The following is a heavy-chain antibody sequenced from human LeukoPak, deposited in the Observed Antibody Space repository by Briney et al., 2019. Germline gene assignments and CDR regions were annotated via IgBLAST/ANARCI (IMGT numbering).Heavy chain of an antibody. CDR1: GFTFSSYG. J-gene: IGHJ5*02. V-gene: IGHV3-33*08. D-gene: IGHD3-3*01. CDR2: IWYDGSNK. CDR3: ARSGVVITLNWFDP. Sequence: GGTLRLSCAASGFTFSSYGMHWVRQAPGKGLEWVAVIWYDGSNKYYADSVKGRFTISRDNSKNTLYLQMNSLRAEDTAVYYCARSGVVITLNWFDPWGQGTLVTVSS.